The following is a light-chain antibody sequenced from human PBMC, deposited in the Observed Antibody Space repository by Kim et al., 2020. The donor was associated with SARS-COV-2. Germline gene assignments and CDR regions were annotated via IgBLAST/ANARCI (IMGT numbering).Light chain of an antibody. CDR1: QTISSF. J-gene: IGKJ2*01. Sequence: EIVMTQSPATLSVSPGERATLSCRASQTISSFLAWYQQKPGQAPRLLIYDASTSATGVPARFSGSGSGTEFTLTINSLQSEDFAIYYCQQYNDWPPGDTFGQGTKLEI. V-gene: IGKV3-15*01. CDR2: DAS. CDR3: QQYNDWPPGDT.